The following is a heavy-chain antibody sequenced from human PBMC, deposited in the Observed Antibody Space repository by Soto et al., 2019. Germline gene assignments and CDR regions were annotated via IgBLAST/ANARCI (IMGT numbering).Heavy chain of an antibody. CDR3: AKDKGGTTYYIDS. V-gene: IGHV3-9*01. J-gene: IGHJ4*02. D-gene: IGHD1-1*01. Sequence: VVLVESGGGLVQPGRSLRLSCAVSGFNFGNYAMHWVRQAPGKGLEWVAAINWNSDKVAYAGSVVGRFTIFRDSAKNSLHLQMNDLTTEETAFYYCAKDKGGTTYYIDSWGQGILVTVSS. CDR1: GFNFGNYA. CDR2: INWNSDKV.